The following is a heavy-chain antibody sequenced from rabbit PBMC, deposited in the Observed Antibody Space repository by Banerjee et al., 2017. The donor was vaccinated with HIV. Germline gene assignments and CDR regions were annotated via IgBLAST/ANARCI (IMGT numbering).Heavy chain of an antibody. CDR1: GFSFSSNYY. V-gene: IGHV1S40*01. J-gene: IGHJ4*01. CDR2: IYTSSGST. Sequence: QSLEESGGDLVKPGASLTLTCTASGFSFSSNYYMCWVRQAPGKGLEWIGCIYTSSGSTYYASWAKGRFTISKTSSTTVTLQMTSLTAADTATYFCARNPFGSNNVNLWGPGTLVTVS. D-gene: IGHD4-2*01. CDR3: ARNPFGSNNVNL.